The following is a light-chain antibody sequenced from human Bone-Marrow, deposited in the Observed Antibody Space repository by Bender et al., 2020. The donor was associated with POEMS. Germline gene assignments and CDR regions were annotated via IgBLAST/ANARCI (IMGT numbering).Light chain of an antibody. CDR2: EGS. V-gene: IGLV2-14*01. J-gene: IGLJ1*01. CDR3: SSYTSVSTYV. Sequence: QSALTQPRSVSGSPGQSVTISCTGTSSDVGGYNYVSWYQQHPGKPPKLMIYEGSKRPSGVSHRFSGSKSGNTASLTISGLQAEDEADYYCSSYTSVSTYVFGTGTKVTVL. CDR1: SSDVGGYNY.